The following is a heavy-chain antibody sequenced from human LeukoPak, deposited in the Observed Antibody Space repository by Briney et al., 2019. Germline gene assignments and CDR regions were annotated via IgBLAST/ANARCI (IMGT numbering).Heavy chain of an antibody. CDR2: ISGSGGST. CDR1: GFTFSSYA. D-gene: IGHD6-13*01. J-gene: IGHJ1*01. V-gene: IGHV3-23*01. CDR3: ARGSSSWYGYFQH. Sequence: GGSLRLSCAASGFTFSSYAMSWVRQAPGKGLEWVSAISGSGGSTYYADSVKGRFTISRDNAKNTLYLQMDSLRAEDTAVYYCARGSSSWYGYFQHWGQGTLVTVSS.